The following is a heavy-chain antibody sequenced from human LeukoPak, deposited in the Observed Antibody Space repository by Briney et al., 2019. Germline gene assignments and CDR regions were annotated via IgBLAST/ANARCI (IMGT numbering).Heavy chain of an antibody. V-gene: IGHV1-69*02. Sequence: SVKVSCKASGGTFSSYTISWVRQAPGQGLEWMGRIIPILGIANYAQKFQGRVTITADKSTRPAYMELSSLRSEDTAVYYCARVSRTIIAARQFYYMDVWGKGTTVTVSS. CDR3: ARVSRTIIAARQFYYMDV. J-gene: IGHJ6*03. CDR1: GGTFSSYT. D-gene: IGHD6-6*01. CDR2: IIPILGIA.